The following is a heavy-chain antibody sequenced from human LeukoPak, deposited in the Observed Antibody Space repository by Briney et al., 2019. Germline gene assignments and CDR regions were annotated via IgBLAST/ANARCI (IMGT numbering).Heavy chain of an antibody. CDR1: GGSISSSSYY. D-gene: IGHD6-13*01. V-gene: IGHV4-39*01. J-gene: IGHJ3*02. Sequence: SETLSLTCTVSGGSISSSSYYWGWIRQPPGKGLEWIGSIYYSGSTYYNPSLKSRVTISVDTSKNQFSLKLSSVTAADTAVYYCARRYAGVQQQLVRAFDIWGQGTMVTVSS. CDR3: ARRYAGVQQQLVRAFDI. CDR2: IYYSGST.